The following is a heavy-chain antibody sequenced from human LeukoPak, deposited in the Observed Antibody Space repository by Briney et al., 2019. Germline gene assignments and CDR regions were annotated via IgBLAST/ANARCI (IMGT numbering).Heavy chain of an antibody. CDR3: ARGGDGQQLVLVY. CDR1: GGSFSGYY. J-gene: IGHJ4*02. V-gene: IGHV4-34*01. CDR2: INHSGNS. Sequence: SETLYLTCTVYGGSFSGYYWSWIRQPPGKGLEWIGEINHSGNSNYNPSLKSRVTISADTAKSQFSLKLNSVTAADTAVYYCARGGDGQQLVLVYWGQGTLVTVSS. D-gene: IGHD6-13*01.